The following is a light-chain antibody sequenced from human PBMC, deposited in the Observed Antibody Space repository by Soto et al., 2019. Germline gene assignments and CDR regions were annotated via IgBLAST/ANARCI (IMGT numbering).Light chain of an antibody. J-gene: IGKJ1*01. CDR1: QSVSSY. V-gene: IGKV3-20*01. CDR2: GAS. CDR3: QRYDSLRT. Sequence: IVCTQSPVTLSLSPGERATLSCRASQSVSSYLAWYQQKPGQSPRLLIYGASTRATGIPDRFSGSGSGTDFTLTITRLAPEDSAMYYCQRYDSLRTFGQGTKVDIK.